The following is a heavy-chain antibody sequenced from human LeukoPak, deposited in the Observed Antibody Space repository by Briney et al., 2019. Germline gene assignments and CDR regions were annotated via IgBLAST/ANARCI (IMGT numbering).Heavy chain of an antibody. CDR1: GFTFSTYW. Sequence: GGSLRLSCAASGFTFSTYWMHWVRHAPGEGLVWVSGINRDGSTPICADSVKGRFTISRDNANNTLYLQMNSLRAEDTAVYYCARDFYTGHYWGQGTLVTVSS. CDR2: INRDGSTP. D-gene: IGHD3-16*01. J-gene: IGHJ4*02. V-gene: IGHV3-74*01. CDR3: ARDFYTGHY.